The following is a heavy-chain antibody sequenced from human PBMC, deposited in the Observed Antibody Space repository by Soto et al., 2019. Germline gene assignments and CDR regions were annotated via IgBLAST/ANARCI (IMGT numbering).Heavy chain of an antibody. Sequence: ASVKVSCKASGYTFTGYYMHWVRQAPGQGLEWMGWINPNSGGTNYAQKFQGWVTMTRDTSISTAYMELSRLRSDDTAVYYCARDYGSGSYYYDYWGQGTLVTVSS. J-gene: IGHJ4*02. V-gene: IGHV1-2*04. CDR3: ARDYGSGSYYYDY. CDR2: INPNSGGT. D-gene: IGHD3-10*01. CDR1: GYTFTGYY.